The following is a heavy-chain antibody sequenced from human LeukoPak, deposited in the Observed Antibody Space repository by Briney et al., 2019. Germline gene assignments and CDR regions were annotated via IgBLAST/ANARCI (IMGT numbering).Heavy chain of an antibody. D-gene: IGHD3-22*01. V-gene: IGHV4-59*08. CDR1: GGSISSFH. CDR3: ARFLLYYDSSTYPNWFDP. Sequence: ASETLSLTCTVSGGSISSFHWSWIRQPPGKGLKWIGYIYYSGSTNYNPSLKSRVTISVDTSKNQFSLKLTSVTAADTAVYYCARFLLYYDSSTYPNWFDPWGQGTLVTVSS. J-gene: IGHJ5*02. CDR2: IYYSGST.